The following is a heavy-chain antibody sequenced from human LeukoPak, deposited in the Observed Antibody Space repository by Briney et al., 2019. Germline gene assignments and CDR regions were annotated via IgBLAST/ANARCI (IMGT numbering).Heavy chain of an antibody. D-gene: IGHD5/OR15-5a*01. V-gene: IGHV3-9*01. CDR1: GFTFDDYV. CDR2: ISWDSGYI. CDR3: ARGGVHYSLSNWFDP. Sequence: GRSLRLSCAASGFTFDDYVMHWVRQAPGKGLEWVSAISWDSGYIGYADSVKGRFTISRDNAKNSLYLQMNSLRAEDTAVYYCARGGVHYSLSNWFDPWGQGTLVTVSS. J-gene: IGHJ5*02.